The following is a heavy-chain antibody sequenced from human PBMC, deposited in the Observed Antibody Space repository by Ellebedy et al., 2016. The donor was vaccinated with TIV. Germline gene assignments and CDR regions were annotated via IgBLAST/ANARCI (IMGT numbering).Heavy chain of an antibody. V-gene: IGHV4-59*01. CDR3: VRGGGWYYNTFGP. CDR2: IYSIGNP. D-gene: IGHD6-19*01. Sequence: MPSETLSLTCAVSGGSINSYYWSWIRQPPGKGLEWIGYIYSIGNPKYNPSLKGRISMTLDTSKNQFSLRLTSVTAADTAVYYCVRGGGWYYNTFGPWGQGALVLVSS. CDR1: GGSINSYY. J-gene: IGHJ5*02.